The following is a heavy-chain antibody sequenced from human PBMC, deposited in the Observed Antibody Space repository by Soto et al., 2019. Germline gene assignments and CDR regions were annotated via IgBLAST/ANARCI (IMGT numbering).Heavy chain of an antibody. V-gene: IGHV1-2*02. Sequence: EASVKVSGKASGYTFTGYYIHWVRQAPGQGLEWMGWIHPNLGGTDHAQKFQGRVTLTRDTSVNTAYMELSNLTSDGAAIYYCARCRKSFWTGLAMDDYGMDVWGQGTTVTVSS. D-gene: IGHD3-3*01. CDR1: GYTFTGYY. CDR3: ARCRKSFWTGLAMDDYGMDV. J-gene: IGHJ6*02. CDR2: IHPNLGGT.